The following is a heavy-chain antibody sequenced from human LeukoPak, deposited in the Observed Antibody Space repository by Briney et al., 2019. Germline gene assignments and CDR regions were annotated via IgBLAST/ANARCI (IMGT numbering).Heavy chain of an antibody. Sequence: PSETLSLTCTVSGGSISSSSYYWGWIRQPPGKGLEWIGEVNLQGGTNYNPSLLRRVAISVDTSANHVSLQMTSVTAADTAVYYCAREGGFYRPLDYSGQGTLVTVSS. CDR3: AREGGFYRPLDY. V-gene: IGHV4-39*07. J-gene: IGHJ4*02. D-gene: IGHD3-3*01. CDR1: GGSISSSSYY. CDR2: VNLQGGT.